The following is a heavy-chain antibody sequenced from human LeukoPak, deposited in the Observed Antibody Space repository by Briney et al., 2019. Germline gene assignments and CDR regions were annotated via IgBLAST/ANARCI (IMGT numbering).Heavy chain of an antibody. CDR1: GFSVRDYY. J-gene: IGHJ3*02. CDR2: IYTGGST. CDR3: AKDEKGYYHDTSGYPDAFDI. Sequence: GGSLRLSCVDSGFSVRDYYLSWVRQAPGKGLEWVSVIYTGGSTYYADSVKGRFTISRDISKNTVYLQMNILRVEDTAVYYCAKDEKGYYHDTSGYPDAFDIWGQGTMVTVSS. V-gene: IGHV3-66*01. D-gene: IGHD3-22*01.